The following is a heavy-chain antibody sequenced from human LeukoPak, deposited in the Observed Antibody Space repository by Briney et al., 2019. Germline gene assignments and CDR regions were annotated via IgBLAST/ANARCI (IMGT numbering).Heavy chain of an antibody. CDR3: AKAPSPRFLEWVYDY. V-gene: IGHV3-21*04. D-gene: IGHD3-3*01. J-gene: IGHJ4*02. CDR2: ISSSSSYI. CDR1: GFTFSSYS. Sequence: PGGSLRLSCAASGFTFSSYSMNWVRQAPGKGLEWVSSISSSSSYIYYADSVKGRFTISRDNAKNSLYLQMNSLRAEDTAVYYCAKAPSPRFLEWVYDYWGQGTLVTVSS.